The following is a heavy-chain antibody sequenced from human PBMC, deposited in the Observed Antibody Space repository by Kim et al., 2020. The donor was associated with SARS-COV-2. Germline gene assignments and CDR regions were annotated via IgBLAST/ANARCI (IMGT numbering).Heavy chain of an antibody. CDR1: GGSISSSSYY. J-gene: IGHJ3*02. Sequence: SETLSLTCTVSGGSISSSSYYWGWIRQPPGKGLEWIGSIYYSGSTYYNPSLKSRVTISVDTSKNQFSLKLSSVTAADTAVYYCARRSGCTSCYIGAFDI. CDR2: IYYSGST. D-gene: IGHD2-2*02. CDR3: ARRSGCTSCYIGAFDI. V-gene: IGHV4-39*01.